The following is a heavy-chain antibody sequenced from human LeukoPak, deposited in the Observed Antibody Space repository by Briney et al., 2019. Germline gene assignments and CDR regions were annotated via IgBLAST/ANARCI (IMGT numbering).Heavy chain of an antibody. CDR3: AKTKPYGTTWYGGID. D-gene: IGHD6-13*01. CDR2: IRESGGST. J-gene: IGHJ4*02. Sequence: PGGSLRLSCVASGFTFSSYAMSWVRQAPGKGLEGVSAIRESGGSTHYADSVKGRFTISRDNFKNTLYLQMKSLRAEDTAVYYCAKTKPYGTTWYGGIDWGQGALVTVSS. V-gene: IGHV3-23*01. CDR1: GFTFSSYA.